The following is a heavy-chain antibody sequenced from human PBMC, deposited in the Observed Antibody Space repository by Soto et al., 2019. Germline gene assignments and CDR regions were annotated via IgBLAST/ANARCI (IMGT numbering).Heavy chain of an antibody. CDR3: ARGGVSTRTFDY. D-gene: IGHD3-3*01. CDR1: GYNFVGYW. Sequence: GESLKISCKGSGYNFVGYWIAWVRQMPGKGLELMGIIYPSDSDTRYRPSFQGQVTISADKSISSAYLQWSSLRAPDTAMYYCARGGVSTRTFDYWGQGTPVTVSS. J-gene: IGHJ4*02. CDR2: IYPSDSDT. V-gene: IGHV5-51*01.